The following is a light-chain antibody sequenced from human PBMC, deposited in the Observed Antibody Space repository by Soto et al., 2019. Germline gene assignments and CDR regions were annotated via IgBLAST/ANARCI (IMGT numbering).Light chain of an antibody. Sequence: QSVLTQPASVSGSPGQSITISCAGTSSDVGGYNYVSWYQQHPGKAPKLIIHDVSNRPSGISNRFSGSKSGNTASLTISGRQAEDDADYFCCSYTSGSTLVVFGGGTKLTVL. CDR3: CSYTSGSTLVV. V-gene: IGLV2-14*03. CDR2: DVS. CDR1: SSDVGGYNY. J-gene: IGLJ2*01.